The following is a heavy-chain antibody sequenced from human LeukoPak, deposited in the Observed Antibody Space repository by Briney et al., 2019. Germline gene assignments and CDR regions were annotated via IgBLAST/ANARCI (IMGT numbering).Heavy chain of an antibody. CDR1: GFTFDDYA. CDR3: AKYDSSGTAFDI. CDR2: ISWNSGSI. J-gene: IGHJ3*02. V-gene: IGHV3-9*03. D-gene: IGHD3-22*01. Sequence: PGRSLRLSCAASGFTFDDYAMHWVRQAPGKGLEWVSGISWNSGSIGYADSVKGRFTISRDNAKNSLYLQMGSLRAEDMALYYCAKYDSSGTAFDIWGQGTMVTVSS.